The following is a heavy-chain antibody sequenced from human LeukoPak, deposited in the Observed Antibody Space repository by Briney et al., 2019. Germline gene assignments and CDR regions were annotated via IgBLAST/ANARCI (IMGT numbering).Heavy chain of an antibody. CDR1: GFTFSSYG. D-gene: IGHD3-10*01. J-gene: IGHJ4*02. CDR3: AKDGITMVRGVTNYFDY. Sequence: QAGGSLRLSCAASGFTFSSYGMSWVRQAPGKGLEWVSAISGSGGSTYYADSVKGRFTISRDNSKNTLYLQMNSLRAEDTAVYYCAKDGITMVRGVTNYFDYWGQGTLVTVSS. CDR2: ISGSGGST. V-gene: IGHV3-23*01.